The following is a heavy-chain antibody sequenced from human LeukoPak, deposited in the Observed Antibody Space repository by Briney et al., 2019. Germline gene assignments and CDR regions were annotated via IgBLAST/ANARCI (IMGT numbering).Heavy chain of an antibody. CDR2: ISGSGGST. Sequence: GGSLRLSCAASGFTFSSYAMSWVRQAPGKGLEWVSTISGSGGSTYYADSVKGRFTISRDNSKNTLYLQMNSLRDEDTAVYNCAKNPSGGHFWIRGAGYFDYWGQGTLVTVSS. J-gene: IGHJ4*02. CDR3: AKNPSGGHFWIRGAGYFDY. V-gene: IGHV3-23*01. CDR1: GFTFSSYA. D-gene: IGHD3-3*02.